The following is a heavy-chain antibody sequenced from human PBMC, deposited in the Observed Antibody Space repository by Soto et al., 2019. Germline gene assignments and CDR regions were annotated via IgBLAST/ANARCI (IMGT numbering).Heavy chain of an antibody. D-gene: IGHD6-6*01. CDR3: ARDRDPYSSSSSRWFDP. CDR2: VDHSGRT. J-gene: IGHJ5*02. CDR1: GYSINSDYY. Sequence: PSETLSLTCAVSGYSINSDYYWGWIRQPPGKGLEWIGSVDHSGRTYYSPSLRSRLTIFIDTSKNQFSLRLTSVTAADTAMYFCARDRDPYSSSSSRWFDPWGQGALVTVSS. V-gene: IGHV4-38-2*02.